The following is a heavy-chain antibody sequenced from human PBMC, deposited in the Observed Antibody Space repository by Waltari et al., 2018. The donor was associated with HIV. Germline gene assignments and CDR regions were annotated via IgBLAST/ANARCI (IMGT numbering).Heavy chain of an antibody. CDR2: IYYSGST. V-gene: IGHV4-39*01. Sequence: QLQLQESGPGLVKPSETLSLTCPVSGGSIISSSHYWGWISQPPGKGLEWIGSIYYSGSTYYNPSLKSRVTISVDTSKNQFSLKLSSVTAADTAVYYCASFRDSSGYYYEGIWGQGTMVTVSS. J-gene: IGHJ3*02. CDR1: GGSIISSSHY. CDR3: ASFRDSSGYYYEGI. D-gene: IGHD3-22*01.